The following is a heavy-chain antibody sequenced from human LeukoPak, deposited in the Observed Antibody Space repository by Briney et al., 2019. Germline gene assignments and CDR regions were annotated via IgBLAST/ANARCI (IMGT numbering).Heavy chain of an antibody. V-gene: IGHV1-2*02. D-gene: IGHD2-2*01. J-gene: IGHJ5*02. CDR2: INPNSGGT. CDR3: ARDRRYCSSTSCPGTWFDP. Sequence: ASVTVSCKASGYTFTGYYMHWVRQAPGQGLEWMGWINPNSGGTNYAQKFQGRVTMTRDTSISTAYMELSRLRSDDTAVYYCARDRRYCSSTSCPGTWFDPWGQGTLVTVSS. CDR1: GYTFTGYY.